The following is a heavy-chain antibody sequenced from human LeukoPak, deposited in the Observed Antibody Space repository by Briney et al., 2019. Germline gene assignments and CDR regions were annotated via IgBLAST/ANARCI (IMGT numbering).Heavy chain of an antibody. CDR3: ARKGYTIGSFDY. Sequence: SETLSLTCTVSGGSISSSSYYWGWIRQPPGKGLEWIGSIYHSGSTNYNPSLKSRVTISVDKSKSQFSLKLSSVTAADTAVYYCARKGYTIGSFDYWGQGTLVTVSS. J-gene: IGHJ4*02. V-gene: IGHV4-39*07. D-gene: IGHD5-18*01. CDR1: GGSISSSSYY. CDR2: IYHSGST.